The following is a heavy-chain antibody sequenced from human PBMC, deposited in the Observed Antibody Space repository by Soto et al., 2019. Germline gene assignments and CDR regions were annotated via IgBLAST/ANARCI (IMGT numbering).Heavy chain of an antibody. Sequence: LSLTCTVSGGSISSGGYFWSWIRQPPGKGLEWIGNIFYSGTTYYNPSLKSRVTISVDTSKNQFSLKLSSVTAADTAVYFCARGVLYWGQGTLVTVSS. V-gene: IGHV4-31*03. J-gene: IGHJ4*02. CDR1: GGSISSGGYF. CDR2: IFYSGTT. D-gene: IGHD1-1*01. CDR3: ARGVLY.